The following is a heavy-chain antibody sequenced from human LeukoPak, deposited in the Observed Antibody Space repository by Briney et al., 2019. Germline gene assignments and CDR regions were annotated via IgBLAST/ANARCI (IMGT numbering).Heavy chain of an antibody. Sequence: EGSLRLSCAASGFTFSGYWMHWVRQAPGKGLGWVSRINEDASIITYADSVKGRFIISRDNTKNSLYLQMNTLRAEDTAVYYCVRDLTPVWTPGDDFEFWGQGTLVTVSS. D-gene: IGHD3-16*01. CDR1: GFTFSGYW. CDR3: VRDLTPVWTPGDDFEF. J-gene: IGHJ4*02. V-gene: IGHV3-74*01. CDR2: INEDASII.